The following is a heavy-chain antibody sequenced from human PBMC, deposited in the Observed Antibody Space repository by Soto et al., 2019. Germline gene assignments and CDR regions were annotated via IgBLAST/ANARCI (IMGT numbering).Heavy chain of an antibody. V-gene: IGHV3-21*01. CDR3: ARRKGDSSGYYYFDY. J-gene: IGHJ4*02. D-gene: IGHD3-22*01. Sequence: GGSLRLSCAASGFTFSSYSMNWVRQAPGKGLEWVSSISSSSSYIYYADSVKGRFTISRDNAKNSLYLQMNSLRAEDTAVYYCARRKGDSSGYYYFDYWGQGTLVTVSS. CDR1: GFTFSSYS. CDR2: ISSSSSYI.